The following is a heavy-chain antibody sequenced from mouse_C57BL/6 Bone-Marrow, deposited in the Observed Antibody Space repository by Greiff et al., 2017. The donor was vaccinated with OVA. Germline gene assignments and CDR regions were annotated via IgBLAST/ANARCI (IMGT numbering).Heavy chain of an antibody. D-gene: IGHD2-12*01. V-gene: IGHV6-3*01. CDR1: GFTFSNYW. CDR2: IRLKSDNYAT. J-gene: IGHJ3*01. CDR3: TEDYSLAWFAY. Sequence: EVKLMESGGGLVQPGGSMKLSCVASGFTFSNYWMNWVRQSPEKGLEWVAQIRLKSDNYATHYAESVKGRFTISRDDSKSSVYLQMNNLRAEDTGIYYCTEDYSLAWFAYWGQGTLVTVSA.